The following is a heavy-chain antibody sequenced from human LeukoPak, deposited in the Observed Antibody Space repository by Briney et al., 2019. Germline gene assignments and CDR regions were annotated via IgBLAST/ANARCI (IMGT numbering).Heavy chain of an antibody. V-gene: IGHV3-30*02. CDR2: IRYDGSNK. Sequence: GGSLRLSCAASGFTFSSYGMHWVRQAPGKGLEWVAFIRYDGSNKYNADSVKGRFTISRDNSKNTLYLQMNSLRAEDTAVYYCAKDYYGSGSYQIYYYYYMDVWGKGTTVTISS. J-gene: IGHJ6*03. CDR1: GFTFSSYG. CDR3: AKDYYGSGSYQIYYYYYMDV. D-gene: IGHD3-10*01.